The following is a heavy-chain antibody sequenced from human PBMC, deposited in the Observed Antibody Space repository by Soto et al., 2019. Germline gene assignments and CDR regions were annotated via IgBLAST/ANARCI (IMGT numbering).Heavy chain of an antibody. CDR3: ARDAGAPYDH. CDR1: GAPITINY. CDR2: IYYSGST. J-gene: IGHJ4*01. D-gene: IGHD4-17*01. V-gene: IGHV4-59*01. Sequence: PSETLSLTCTVSGAPITINYWSWIRQAPGKGLEWIGYIYYSGSTTYNPSLKSRVTMSADTSKDQFSLKLNSVTAADTAVYYCARDAGAPYDHWGPGIMVTVYS.